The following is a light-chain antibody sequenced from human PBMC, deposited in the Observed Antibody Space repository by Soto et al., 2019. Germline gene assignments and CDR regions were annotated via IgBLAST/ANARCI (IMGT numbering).Light chain of an antibody. CDR3: QQHNSFSRT. CDR2: KAS. V-gene: IGKV1-5*03. CDR1: QSISNL. J-gene: IGKJ1*01. Sequence: DIQMTQSPSTLSASVEDRVTITCRASQSISNLLAWYQQKPGKAPKLLIYKASSLQSGVPSRFSGSGSGTEFTLTISSLQPDDFATYYCQQHNSFSRTFGQGTKVEIK.